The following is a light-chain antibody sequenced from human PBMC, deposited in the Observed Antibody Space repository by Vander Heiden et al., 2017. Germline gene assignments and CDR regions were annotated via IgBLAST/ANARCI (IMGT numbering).Light chain of an antibody. V-gene: IGKV1-39*01. Sequence: DIQMTQSPSSLSASVGDRVTITCRASQTISSFFNWYQQKPGEAPNLLIYAASSLQSGVPSRFSGSGSGTDFTLTISSLQPEDFATYYCQQSYTTPITFGQGTRLEIK. CDR2: AAS. J-gene: IGKJ5*01. CDR3: QQSYTTPIT. CDR1: QTISSF.